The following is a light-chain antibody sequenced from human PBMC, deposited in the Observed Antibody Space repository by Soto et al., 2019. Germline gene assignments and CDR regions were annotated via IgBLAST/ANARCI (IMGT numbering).Light chain of an antibody. CDR2: GNN. CDR1: SSSIGAGYD. Sequence: QSMLTQPPSVSGAPGQGVTISCTGSSSSIGAGYDVHWYQQVPGTAPKLLIYGNNNRPSGVPDRFSGSKSGTSASLAITGLQAEDEADYYCQSYDSYLSHFYVFGTGTKLTVL. J-gene: IGLJ1*01. V-gene: IGLV1-40*01. CDR3: QSYDSYLSHFYV.